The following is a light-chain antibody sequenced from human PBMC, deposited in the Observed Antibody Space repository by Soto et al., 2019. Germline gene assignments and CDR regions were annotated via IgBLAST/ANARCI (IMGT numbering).Light chain of an antibody. J-gene: IGLJ1*01. Sequence: QSVLTQPPSASGTPGQRVTISCSGSSSNIGSNTVNWYKQLPGTAPKLLIYRNNERPSGVPDRFSGSKSGTSASLAISGLQSEDEADYYCAGWDESLNGYVFGTGTKVTV. CDR2: RNN. CDR3: AGWDESLNGYV. CDR1: SSNIGSNT. V-gene: IGLV1-44*01.